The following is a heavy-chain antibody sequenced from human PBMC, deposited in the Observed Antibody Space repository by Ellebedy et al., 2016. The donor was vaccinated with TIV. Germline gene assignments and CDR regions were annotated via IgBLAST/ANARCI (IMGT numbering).Heavy chain of an antibody. CDR2: GYNTGSS. J-gene: IGHJ2*01. CDR3: AKDTGRYFEL. D-gene: IGHD4-17*01. CDR1: GGSITSYY. V-gene: IGHV4-4*07. Sequence: MPSETLSLTCTVSGGSITSYYWSLIRQRAGKGLEWIGRGYNTGSSNQNPSLQSRITMSLDTSKNQVALRLSSVTAADTAIYYCAKDTGRYFELWGRGTLVTVSS.